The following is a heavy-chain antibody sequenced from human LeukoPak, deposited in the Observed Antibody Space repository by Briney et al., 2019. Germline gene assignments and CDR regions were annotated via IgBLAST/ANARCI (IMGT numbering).Heavy chain of an antibody. CDR1: GFTFSSYE. CDR2: ISSSGSTI. J-gene: IGHJ4*02. CDR3: ARLRGPMVRGDR. Sequence: GGSLRLSCAASGFTFSSYEMNWVRQAPGKGLEWVSYISSSGSTIYYADSVKGRFTISRDNAKNSLYLQMNSLRAEDTAVYYCARLRGPMVRGDRWGQGTLVTVPS. D-gene: IGHD3-10*01. V-gene: IGHV3-48*03.